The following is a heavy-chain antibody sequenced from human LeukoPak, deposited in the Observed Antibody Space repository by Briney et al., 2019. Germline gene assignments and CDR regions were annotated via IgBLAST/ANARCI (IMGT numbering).Heavy chain of an antibody. J-gene: IGHJ5*02. D-gene: IGHD3-22*01. CDR2: IKSKTDGGTT. V-gene: IGHV3-15*01. CDR1: GFTFSSYA. CDR3: TTDPPFGYYDSSGYYT. Sequence: GGSLRLSCAASGFTFSSYAMSWVRQAPGKGLEWVGRIKSKTDGGTTDYAAPVKGRFTISRDDSKNTPYLQMNSLKTEDTAVYYCTTDPPFGYYDSSGYYTWGQGTLVTVSS.